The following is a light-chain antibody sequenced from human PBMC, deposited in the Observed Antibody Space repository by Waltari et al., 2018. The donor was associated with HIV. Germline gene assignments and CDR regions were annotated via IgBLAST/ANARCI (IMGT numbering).Light chain of an antibody. J-gene: IGKJ4*01. CDR2: CAS. Sequence: IQMTQPQSPVFASVGDSVNMTFRASQGIKNWLGWYQQKPGKAPKLLIYCASSLQSGVPARFSGSGSGTHFTLSILSLQPEDDATYYCQQANSVPHTFGDGTRVEIK. CDR1: QGIKNW. CDR3: QQANSVPHT. V-gene: IGKV1-12*01.